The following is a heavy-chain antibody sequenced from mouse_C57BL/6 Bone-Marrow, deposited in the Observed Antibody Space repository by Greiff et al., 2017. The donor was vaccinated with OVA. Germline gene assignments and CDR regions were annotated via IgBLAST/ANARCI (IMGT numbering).Heavy chain of an antibody. CDR1: EYEFPSHD. CDR2: INSYGGST. J-gene: IGHJ4*01. V-gene: IGHV5-2*01. CDR3: QLRLRYAMDY. Sequence: EVQGVESGGGLVQPGESLKLSCESNEYEFPSHDMSWVRKTPEKRLELVAAINSYGGSTYYPDTMERRFIISRYNTKKTLYLQMSSLRSEDTALYSSQLRLRYAMDYWGQGTSVTVSS. D-gene: IGHD3-2*02.